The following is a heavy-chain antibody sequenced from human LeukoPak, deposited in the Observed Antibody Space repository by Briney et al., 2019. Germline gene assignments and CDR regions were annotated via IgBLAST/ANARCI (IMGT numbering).Heavy chain of an antibody. J-gene: IGHJ6*03. D-gene: IGHD3-10*01. CDR2: MNPNSGNT. CDR3: ARIGDPYYMDV. V-gene: IGHV1-8*01. CDR1: GYTFTSYD. Sequence: ASVKVSCKASGYTFTSYDINWVRQATGQGLEWMGWMNPNSGNTGYAQKFQGRVTMTRNTSISTAYMELSSLRSEDTAGYYGARIGDPYYMDVWGKGTTVTVSS.